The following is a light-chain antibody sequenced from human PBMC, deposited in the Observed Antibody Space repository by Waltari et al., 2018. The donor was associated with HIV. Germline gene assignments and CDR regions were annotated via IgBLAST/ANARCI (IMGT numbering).Light chain of an antibody. CDR2: DLI. CDR3: GTWDSGRSAVV. V-gene: IGLV2-11*01. J-gene: IGLJ2*01. CDR1: SNDVGAYNY. Sequence: QSALTQSRSVSGSPGQSITISCTGTSNDVGAYNYVSWYQQHPGRAPRLLIFDLIKRPPGVPDRFSGSKSGTSATLGITGLQTGDEADYYCGTWDSGRSAVVFGGGTKLTVL.